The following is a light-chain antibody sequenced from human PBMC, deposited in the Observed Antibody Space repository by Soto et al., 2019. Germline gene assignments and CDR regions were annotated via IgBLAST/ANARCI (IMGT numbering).Light chain of an antibody. CDR2: KAS. CDR3: QKYNSAPLT. CDR1: QTTSSW. Sequence: DIQMTQSPSTLSGSVGDRVTITCRASQTTSSWLAWYQQKPGKAPKLLIYKASTLKSGVPSRFSGSGSGTEFTLTISSLQPEDIATYYCQKYNSAPLTFGGGTKVDIK. J-gene: IGKJ4*01. V-gene: IGKV1-5*03.